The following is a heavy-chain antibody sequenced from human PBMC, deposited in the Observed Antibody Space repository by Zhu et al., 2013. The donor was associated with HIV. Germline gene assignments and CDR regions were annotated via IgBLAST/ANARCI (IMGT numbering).Heavy chain of an antibody. D-gene: IGHD3-10*01. Sequence: QVQLQQWGAGLLKPSETLSLTCAVYGGSFSGYYWSWIRQPPGKGLEWIGEINHSGSTNYNPSLKSRVTISVDTSKNQFSLKLSSVTAADTAVYYCARGRQNYGSGSYYNAWNGSPLGYWGQGTLVTVSS. CDR3: ARGRQNYGSGSYYNAWNGSPLGY. CDR1: GGSFSGYY. V-gene: IGHV4-34*01. J-gene: IGHJ4*02. CDR2: INHSGST.